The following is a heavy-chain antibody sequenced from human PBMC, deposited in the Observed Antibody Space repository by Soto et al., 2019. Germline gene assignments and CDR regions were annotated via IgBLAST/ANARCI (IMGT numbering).Heavy chain of an antibody. Sequence: SVKVSCKASGGTFSSYAISWVRQAPGQGLEWMGGIIPIFGTANDAQKFQGRVTITADESTSTAYMELSSLRSEDTAEYYCAREDYGEISGYYSLDYWGQGTLVTVSS. CDR2: IIPIFGTA. J-gene: IGHJ4*02. CDR3: AREDYGEISGYYSLDY. V-gene: IGHV1-69*13. D-gene: IGHD3-22*01. CDR1: GGTFSSYA.